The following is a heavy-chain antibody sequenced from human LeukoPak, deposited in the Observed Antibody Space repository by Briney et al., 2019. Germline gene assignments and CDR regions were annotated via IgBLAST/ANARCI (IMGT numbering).Heavy chain of an antibody. V-gene: IGHV3-11*06. Sequence: PGGSLRLSCAASGFTFSDYYMSWIRQAPGKGLEWVSYISSSSSYTNYADSVKGRFTISRDNAKNSLYLQMNSLRAEDTAVYYRARRLTTGGFFDYWGQGTLVTVSS. CDR3: ARRLTTGGFFDY. J-gene: IGHJ4*02. CDR1: GFTFSDYY. D-gene: IGHD4-11*01. CDR2: ISSSSSYT.